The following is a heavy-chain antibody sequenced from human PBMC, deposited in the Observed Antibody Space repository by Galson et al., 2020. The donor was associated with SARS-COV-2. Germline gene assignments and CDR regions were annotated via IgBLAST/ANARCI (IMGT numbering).Heavy chain of an antibody. V-gene: IGHV3-30-3*01. CDR1: GFTFSSYA. CDR2: ISYDGSNK. Sequence: GESLKISCAASGFTFSSYAMHWVRQAPGKGLEWVAVISYDGSNKYYADSVKGRFTISRDNSKNTLYLQMNSLRAEDTAVYYCARSGSGSYISRFDY. J-gene: IGHJ4*01. CDR3: ARSGSGSYISRFDY. D-gene: IGHD1-26*01.